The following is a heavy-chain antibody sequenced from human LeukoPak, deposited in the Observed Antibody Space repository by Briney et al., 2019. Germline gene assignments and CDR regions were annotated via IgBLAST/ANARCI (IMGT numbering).Heavy chain of an antibody. D-gene: IGHD2-2*01. Sequence: SETLSLTCAVYGGSFSGYYWNWIRQPPGKGLEWIGEINHSGSTNYNPSLKSRVTISVDTSKNQFSLKLSSVTAADTAVYYCARGLYCSSTSCLPYGMDVWGQGTTVTVSS. CDR1: GGSFSGYY. V-gene: IGHV4-34*01. J-gene: IGHJ6*02. CDR3: ARGLYCSSTSCLPYGMDV. CDR2: INHSGST.